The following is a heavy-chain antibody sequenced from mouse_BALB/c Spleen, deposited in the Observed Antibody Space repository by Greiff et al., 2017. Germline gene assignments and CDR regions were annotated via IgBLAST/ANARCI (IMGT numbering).Heavy chain of an antibody. CDR1: GYTFTSYN. CDR2: IYPGNGDT. D-gene: IGHD2-2*01. J-gene: IGHJ2*01. CDR3: ARRGGYDDFFDY. V-gene: IGHV1-12*01. Sequence: LQQPGAELVKPGASVKMSCKASGYTFTSYNMHWVKQTPGQGLEWIGAIYPGNGDTSYNQKFKGKATLTADKSSSTAYMQLSSLTSEDSAVYYCARRGGYDDFFDYWGQGTTLTVSS.